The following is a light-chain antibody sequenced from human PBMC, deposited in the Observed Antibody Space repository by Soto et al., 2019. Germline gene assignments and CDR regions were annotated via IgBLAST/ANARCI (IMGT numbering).Light chain of an antibody. J-gene: IGKJ4*01. CDR3: HQASSFPLT. Sequence: DIQMTQSPSSVSASVGDTVTITCRASQVISAWLAWYQQKPGRAPKLLIYKGTNLQVGVPPRFSGRASEPDFTFTLTNTNLQPEDFATYYCHQASSFPLTFGGGTKVEI. CDR2: KGT. V-gene: IGKV1-12*01. CDR1: QVISAW.